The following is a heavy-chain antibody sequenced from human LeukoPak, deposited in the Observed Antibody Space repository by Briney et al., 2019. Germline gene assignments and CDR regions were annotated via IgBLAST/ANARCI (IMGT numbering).Heavy chain of an antibody. D-gene: IGHD2-2*01. Sequence: ASVKVSCKASGYTFTSYDINWVRQATGQGLEWMGWMNPNSGNTGYAQKFQGRVTMTRNTSISTAYMELSSLRSEDTAVYCCATAGEGYCSSTSCETLPYYYYMDVWGKGTTVTVSS. CDR3: ATAGEGYCSSTSCETLPYYYYMDV. J-gene: IGHJ6*03. CDR1: GYTFTSYD. V-gene: IGHV1-8*01. CDR2: MNPNSGNT.